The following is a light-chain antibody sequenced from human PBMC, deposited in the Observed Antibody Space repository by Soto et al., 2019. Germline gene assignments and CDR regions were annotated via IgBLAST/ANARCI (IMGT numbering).Light chain of an antibody. CDR1: SSNIGSNY. CDR2: RNN. CDR3: AAWDDSLSDSV. Sequence: QSVLTQPPSASGTPGQRVTISCSGSSSNIGSNYVYWYQQLPGPAPKLLIYRNNQRPSGVPDRFSGSKSGTSASLAISGLRSEDEAVYYCAAWDDSLSDSVFGGGTTLTV. V-gene: IGLV1-47*01. J-gene: IGLJ2*01.